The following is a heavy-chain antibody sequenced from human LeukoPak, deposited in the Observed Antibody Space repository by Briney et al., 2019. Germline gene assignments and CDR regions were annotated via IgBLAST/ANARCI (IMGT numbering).Heavy chain of an antibody. CDR1: GSNFTSYW. D-gene: IGHD6-13*01. V-gene: IGHV5-51*01. J-gene: IGHJ3*02. CDR2: IYPGDSDT. CDR3: ARSSSSWYRDAFGI. Sequence: PGGSLQISCKGSGSNFTSYWIGWVRQVPGRGLEGMGIIYPGDSDTRCSPSFQGQVTISADKSISTAYLQWSSLKASDTAMYYCARSSSSWYRDAFGIWGQGTMVTVSS.